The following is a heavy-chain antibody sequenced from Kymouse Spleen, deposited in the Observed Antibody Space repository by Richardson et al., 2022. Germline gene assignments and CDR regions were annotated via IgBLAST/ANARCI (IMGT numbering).Heavy chain of an antibody. J-gene: IGHJ3*02. D-gene: IGHD6-13*01. CDR2: IYYSGST. CDR3: AGGYSSSWYAFDI. Sequence: QVQLQESGPGLVKPSETLSLTCTVSGGSISSYYWSWIRQPPGKGLEWIGYIYYSGSTNYNPSLKSRVTISVDTSKNQFSLKLSSVTAADTAVYYCAGGYSSSWYAFDIWGQGTMVTVSS. CDR1: GGSISSYY. V-gene: IGHV4-59*01.